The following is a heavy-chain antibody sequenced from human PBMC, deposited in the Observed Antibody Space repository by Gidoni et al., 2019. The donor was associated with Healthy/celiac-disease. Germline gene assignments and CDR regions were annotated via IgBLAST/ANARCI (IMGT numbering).Heavy chain of an antibody. CDR1: GYTFTSYG. V-gene: IGHV1-18*01. D-gene: IGHD3-22*01. J-gene: IGHJ6*02. CDR2: ISAYNGNT. Sequence: QVQLVQSGAEVKKPGASVKVSCKASGYTFTSYGLIWVRQAPGQGLEWMGWISAYNGNTNYAQKLQGRVTMTTDTSTSTAYMELRSLRSDDTAVYYCAREPYYYDSSGYYYYYYGMDVWGQGTTVTVSS. CDR3: AREPYYYDSSGYYYYYYGMDV.